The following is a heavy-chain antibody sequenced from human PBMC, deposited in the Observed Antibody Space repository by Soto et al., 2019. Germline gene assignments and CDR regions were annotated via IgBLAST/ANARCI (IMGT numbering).Heavy chain of an antibody. CDR2: IYHSGSF. CDR3: ARASGYCSGGTCFPFDY. CDR1: GGSISSGTYS. V-gene: IGHV4-30-2*01. J-gene: IGHJ4*02. D-gene: IGHD2-15*01. Sequence: SETLSLTCAVSGGSISSGTYSWNWIRQPPGKGLEWIGYIYHSGSFYYNPSLKSRVTISAVRSNNQFSLNLSSVTAADTAVYYCARASGYCSGGTCFPFDYWGRGTLVTVSS.